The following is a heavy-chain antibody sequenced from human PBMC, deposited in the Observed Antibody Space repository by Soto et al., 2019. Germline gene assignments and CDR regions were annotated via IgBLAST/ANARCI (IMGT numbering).Heavy chain of an antibody. V-gene: IGHV4-4*02. Sequence: QVQLQESGPGLVKPSGTLFLTCAVSGGSISSSNCWSWVRQPPGKGLEWIGEIYHSGSTNYNPSLKSRVTXPXDXXKTQFSLKPSSVTAADTAVYYCARVEGRFYYGMDVWGQGPTVTVSS. J-gene: IGHJ6*02. CDR2: IYHSGST. CDR1: GGSISSSNC. CDR3: ARVEGRFYYGMDV.